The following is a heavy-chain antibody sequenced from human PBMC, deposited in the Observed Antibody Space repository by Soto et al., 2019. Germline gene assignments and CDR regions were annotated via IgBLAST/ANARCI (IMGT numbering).Heavy chain of an antibody. Sequence: SETLSLTCNVSGGSVSSGGYYWSWIRQHPGKGLEWIGYIHYSGSTYYNLSLKSRVTMSIDTSKNLFSLNLSSVTAADTAVYYCARAGGAGSGHDWFDPWGQGTLVTVSS. V-gene: IGHV4-31*03. CDR1: GGSVSSGGYY. CDR3: ARAGGAGSGHDWFDP. D-gene: IGHD6-13*01. J-gene: IGHJ5*02. CDR2: IHYSGST.